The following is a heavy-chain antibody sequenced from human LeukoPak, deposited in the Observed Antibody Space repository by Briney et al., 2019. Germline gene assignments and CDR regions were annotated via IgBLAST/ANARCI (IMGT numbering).Heavy chain of an antibody. CDR3: ACRGHYYDSSGYSGKRDY. J-gene: IGHJ4*02. CDR1: GFTFSSYG. Sequence: GGSLRLSCAASGFTFSSYGMHWVRQAPGKGLEWVAVIWYDGSNKYYADSVKGRFTISRDNSKNTLYLQMDSLRAEDTAVYYCACRGHYYDSSGYSGKRDYWGQGTLVTVSS. D-gene: IGHD3-22*01. CDR2: IWYDGSNK. V-gene: IGHV3-33*01.